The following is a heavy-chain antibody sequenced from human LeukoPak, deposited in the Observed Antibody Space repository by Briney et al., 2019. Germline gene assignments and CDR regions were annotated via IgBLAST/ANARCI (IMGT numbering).Heavy chain of an antibody. CDR3: ARLVRAPGAFDY. J-gene: IGHJ4*02. D-gene: IGHD3-10*01. CDR2: IYPGDSDT. V-gene: IGHV5-51*01. Sequence: GESLKISCKGSGYRFTSYWIGRVRQMPGKGLEWIGIIYPGDSDTRYSPSFQGQVTISADKSISTAYLQWSSLKASDTAMYYCARLVRAPGAFDYWGQGTLVTVSS. CDR1: GYRFTSYW.